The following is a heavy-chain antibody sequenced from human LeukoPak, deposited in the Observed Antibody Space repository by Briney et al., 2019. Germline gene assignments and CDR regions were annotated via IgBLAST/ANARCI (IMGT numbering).Heavy chain of an antibody. Sequence: SETLSLTCTVSGGSISSYYWSWIRQTPGKGLEWIGYIYYSVSTNFNPSLKSRVTISVDTSKNQFSLKMSSVTAADTAVYFCARGGPPGDYYAYYMDVWGKGTTVTISS. J-gene: IGHJ6*03. V-gene: IGHV4-59*01. CDR2: IYYSVST. CDR1: GGSISSYY. CDR3: ARGGPPGDYYAYYMDV.